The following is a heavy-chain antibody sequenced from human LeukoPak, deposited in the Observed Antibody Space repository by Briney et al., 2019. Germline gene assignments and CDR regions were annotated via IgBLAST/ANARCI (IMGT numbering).Heavy chain of an antibody. CDR1: GFTISSYA. CDR3: ARDLGPTYYYDSSGYYPTPLENYYYYYGMDV. V-gene: IGHV3-30-3*01. J-gene: IGHJ6*02. Sequence: PGGSLRLSCAASGFTISSYAMHWVRQARGKGLEWVAVISYDGSNKYYADSVKGRFTISRDNSKNTLYLQMNSLRAEDTAVYYCARDLGPTYYYDSSGYYPTPLENYYYYYGMDVWGQGTTVTVSS. D-gene: IGHD3-22*01. CDR2: ISYDGSNK.